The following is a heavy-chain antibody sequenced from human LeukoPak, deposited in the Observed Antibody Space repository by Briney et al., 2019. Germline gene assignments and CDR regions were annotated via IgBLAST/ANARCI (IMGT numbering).Heavy chain of an antibody. CDR1: GGSISRYY. CDR2: INDSGRT. Sequence: PSETLSLTCTVSGGSISRYYWSWIRQPPGKGLVWVGYINDSGRTKYNPSLKSRVTISLDTSKNQFFLRLTSVPAADTAVYYCARDRSTVTTYYGMDVWGQGTTVTVSS. D-gene: IGHD4-17*01. J-gene: IGHJ6*02. CDR3: ARDRSTVTTYYGMDV. V-gene: IGHV4-59*01.